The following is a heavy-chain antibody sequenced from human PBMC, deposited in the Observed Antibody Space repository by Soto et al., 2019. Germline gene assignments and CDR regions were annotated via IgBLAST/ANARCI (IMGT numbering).Heavy chain of an antibody. J-gene: IGHJ4*02. CDR2: INAGNGNT. Sequence: ASVKVSCKASGYTFTSYAMHWVRQAPGQRLEWMGWINAGNGNTKYSQKFQGRVTITRDTSASTAYMELSSLRSEDTAVYYCARDLRWLRFGGPSVYWGQGTLVTVSS. D-gene: IGHD5-12*01. CDR1: GYTFTSYA. CDR3: ARDLRWLRFGGPSVY. V-gene: IGHV1-3*01.